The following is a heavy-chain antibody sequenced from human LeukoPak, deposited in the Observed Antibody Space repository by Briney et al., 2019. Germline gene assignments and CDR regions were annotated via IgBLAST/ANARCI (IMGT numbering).Heavy chain of an antibody. D-gene: IGHD6-19*01. CDR1: GFTFTSYS. J-gene: IGHJ4*02. V-gene: IGHV3-48*02. Sequence: GGSLRLSCAASGFTFTSYSMNWVRQAPGKGLEWVSYISTSASTVYYADSVKGRFTISRDNGKNSPYLQMNSLRDEDTAVYYCARDLSGWYLLDYWGQGTLVTVSS. CDR3: ARDLSGWYLLDY. CDR2: ISTSASTV.